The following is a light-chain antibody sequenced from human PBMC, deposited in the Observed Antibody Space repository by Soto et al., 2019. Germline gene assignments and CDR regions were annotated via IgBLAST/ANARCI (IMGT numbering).Light chain of an antibody. Sequence: IVLTQSPATLSLWPGETAILSCRASQSVSSLLSWYQQKPGQAPRLLIYDASSRAPGVPARFRGSGSGTDFTLTISSLEPEDFAVYYCQHYGTSALFGPGTKVDIK. V-gene: IGKV3-11*01. J-gene: IGKJ3*01. CDR3: QHYGTSAL. CDR1: QSVSSL. CDR2: DAS.